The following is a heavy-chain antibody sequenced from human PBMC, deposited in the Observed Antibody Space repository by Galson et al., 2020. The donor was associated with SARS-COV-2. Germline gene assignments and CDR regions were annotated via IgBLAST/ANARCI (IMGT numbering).Heavy chain of an antibody. D-gene: IGHD6-13*01. V-gene: IGHV4-34*01. CDR2: INHSGST. CDR3: ARGPGSSSWYFTNWFDP. Sequence: GSLRLSCAVYGGSFSGYYWSWIRQPPGKGLEWIGEINHSGSTNYNPSLKSRVTISVDTSKNQFSLKLSSVTAADTAVYYCARGPGSSSWYFTNWFDPWGQGTLVTVSS. CDR1: GGSFSGYY. J-gene: IGHJ5*02.